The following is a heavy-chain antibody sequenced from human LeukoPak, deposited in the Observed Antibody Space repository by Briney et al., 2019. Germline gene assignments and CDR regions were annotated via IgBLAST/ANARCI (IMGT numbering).Heavy chain of an antibody. CDR2: ISYDGSNK. CDR1: GFTFSSYA. V-gene: IGHV3-30*04. J-gene: IGHJ4*02. Sequence: SGGSLRLSCAPSGFTFSSYAMHWVRQAPGKGLEWVAVISYDGSNKYYADSVKGRFTISRDNSKNTLYLQMNSLRAEDTAVYYCARDHRLLITYSFDSWGQGTLVTVSS. CDR3: ARDHRLLITYSFDS. D-gene: IGHD3-22*01.